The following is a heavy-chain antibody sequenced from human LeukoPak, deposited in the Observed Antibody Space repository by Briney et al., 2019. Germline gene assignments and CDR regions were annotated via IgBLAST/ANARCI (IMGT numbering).Heavy chain of an antibody. V-gene: IGHV4-30-2*01. CDR1: GGSISSGGYS. CDR3: ARDRPVRSVDY. Sequence: SETLSLTCAVSGGSISSGGYSWSWIRQPPGKGLEWIGYIYHSGSTYYNPSLKSRATISVDRSKNQFSLKLSSVTAADTAVYYSARDRPVRSVDYWGQGTLVTVSS. CDR2: IYHSGST. J-gene: IGHJ4*02.